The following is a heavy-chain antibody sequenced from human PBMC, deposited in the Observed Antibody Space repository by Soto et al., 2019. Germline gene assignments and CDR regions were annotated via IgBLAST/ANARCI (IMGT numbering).Heavy chain of an antibody. J-gene: IGHJ4*02. D-gene: IGHD6-19*01. CDR2: ISGSGGST. Sequence: EVQLLESGGGLVQPGGSLRLSCAASGFTFSTYGMSWVRQAPGKGLEWVSIISGSGGSTYYADTVKGRFTISRDNSKNTLYLQTNSLRAEDTAVYYCAKDHATIAVSGTFDYWGQGTLVIVSS. CDR1: GFTFSTYG. CDR3: AKDHATIAVSGTFDY. V-gene: IGHV3-23*01.